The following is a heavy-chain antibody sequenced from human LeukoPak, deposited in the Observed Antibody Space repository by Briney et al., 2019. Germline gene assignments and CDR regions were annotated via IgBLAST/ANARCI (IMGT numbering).Heavy chain of an antibody. CDR2: ISGSGGST. V-gene: IGHV3-23*01. J-gene: IGHJ4*02. CDR1: GFTFSSYA. Sequence: PGGSLRLSCAASGFTFSSYAMSWVRQAPGKGLEWVSAISGSGGSTYYADSVKGRFTISRDNSKNTLYLQMNSLRAEDTAVYYCAKVGKGGYYYGSGFRGYWGQGTLVTVSS. CDR3: AKVGKGGYYYGSGFRGY. D-gene: IGHD3-10*01.